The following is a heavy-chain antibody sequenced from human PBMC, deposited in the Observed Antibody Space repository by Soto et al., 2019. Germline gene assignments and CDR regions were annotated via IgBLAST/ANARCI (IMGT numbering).Heavy chain of an antibody. CDR3: ANGLGPTTGIDY. CDR1: GGSISSYY. CDR2: IYYSGST. V-gene: IGHV4-59*08. J-gene: IGHJ4*02. Sequence: SETLSLTCTVSGGSISSYYWSWIRQPPGKGLEWIGYIYYSGSTNYNPSLKSRVTISVDTSKNQFSLKPSSVTAADTAVYYCANGLGPTTGIDYWGQGTLVTVSS. D-gene: IGHD3-9*01.